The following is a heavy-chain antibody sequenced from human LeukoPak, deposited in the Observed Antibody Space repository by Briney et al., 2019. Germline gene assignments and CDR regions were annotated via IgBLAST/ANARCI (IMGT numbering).Heavy chain of an antibody. D-gene: IGHD2-2*01. CDR1: GGSISSGGYS. CDR2: IYHSGST. Sequence: SETLSLTCAVSGGSISSGGYSWSWIRQPPGKGLEWIGYIYHSGSTYYNPSLKSRITISVDTSKNQFSLKLSSVTAADTAVYYCARENFLYCSSNSCHGGIDAASDYWGQGTLVTVSS. CDR3: ARENFLYCSSNSCHGGIDAASDY. V-gene: IGHV4-30-2*05. J-gene: IGHJ4*02.